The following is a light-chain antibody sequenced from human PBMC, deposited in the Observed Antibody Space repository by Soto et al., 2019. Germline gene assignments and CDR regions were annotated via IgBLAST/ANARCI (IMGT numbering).Light chain of an antibody. Sequence: DIVMTQSPEYLAVSLGERATINCKSSQNVLYSSNNKNLIAWYQQKPGQPPKLLLHWASTRESGVPDRFSGSGAGRDFTLTISSLQAEDVAVYYCQQYYSPPRYTFGQGTRLEIK. CDR3: QQYYSPPRYT. J-gene: IGKJ2*01. CDR2: WAS. V-gene: IGKV4-1*01. CDR1: QNVLYSSNNKNL.